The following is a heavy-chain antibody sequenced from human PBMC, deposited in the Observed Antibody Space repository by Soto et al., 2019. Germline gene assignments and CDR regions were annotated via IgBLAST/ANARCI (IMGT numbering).Heavy chain of an antibody. Sequence: SETLSLTCTVSGGSIRSYYWSWIRQPPGKGLEWIGYVYDSGRTNYNYKPSLRSRVTISVDTSKNQFSLNLRSVTAADTALYYCARDTAFNYWGQGALVTVSS. J-gene: IGHJ4*02. CDR2: VYDSGRT. CDR3: ARDTAFNY. V-gene: IGHV4-59*01. CDR1: GGSIRSYY. D-gene: IGHD4-17*01.